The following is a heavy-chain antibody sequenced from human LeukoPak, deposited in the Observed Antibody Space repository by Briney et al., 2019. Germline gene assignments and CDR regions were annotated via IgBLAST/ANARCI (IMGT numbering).Heavy chain of an antibody. J-gene: IGHJ4*02. CDR2: ISGSGGST. CDR1: GFTFSSYA. V-gene: IGHV3-23*01. Sequence: GGSLRLSCAASGFTFSSYAMSWVRQAPGKGLEWVSAISGSGGSTYYADSVKGRFTISRDNSKNTLYLQMNSLRAEDTAVYYCAKGGGDPRSGYLPQILAAIRVWGQGTLVTVSS. CDR3: AKGGGDPRSGYLPQILAAIRV. D-gene: IGHD3-3*02.